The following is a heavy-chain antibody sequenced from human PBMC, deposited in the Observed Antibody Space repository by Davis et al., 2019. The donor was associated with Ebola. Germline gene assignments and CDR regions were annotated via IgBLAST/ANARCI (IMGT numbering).Heavy chain of an antibody. V-gene: IGHV3-23*01. CDR2: ISGSGGST. Sequence: GGSLRLSCAASGFIVNYNYMTWVRQAPGKGLEWVSAISGSGGSTYYADSVKGRFTISRDNSKSTLYLQMNSLKAEDTAVYYCAKMSVLFMDVWGKGTTVTVSS. CDR3: AKMSVLFMDV. CDR1: GFIVNYNY. J-gene: IGHJ6*04.